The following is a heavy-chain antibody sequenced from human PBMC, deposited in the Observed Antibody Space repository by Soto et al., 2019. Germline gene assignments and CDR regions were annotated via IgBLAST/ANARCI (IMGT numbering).Heavy chain of an antibody. D-gene: IGHD2-15*01. CDR3: ARDHCRGGSCYWYFDL. Sequence: PGGSLRLSCVGSGFTFSGYNMNWARQAPGKGLEWVSYISSSGRTIYYADSVKGRFTISRDNAKNSLYLQMNSLRDEDTAVYYCARDHCRGGSCYWYFDLWGRGTLVTVSS. CDR2: ISSSGRTI. CDR1: GFTFSGYN. V-gene: IGHV3-48*02. J-gene: IGHJ2*01.